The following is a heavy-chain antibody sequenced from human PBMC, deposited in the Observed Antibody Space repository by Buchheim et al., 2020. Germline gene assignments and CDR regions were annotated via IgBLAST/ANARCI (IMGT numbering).Heavy chain of an antibody. CDR3: AKNVDTAMLRPFDY. CDR2: ISGSGGST. V-gene: IGHV3-23*01. D-gene: IGHD5-18*01. J-gene: IGHJ4*02. CDR1: GFTFGTYS. Sequence: EVQLLESGGGLVQPGGSLRLSCAASGFTFGTYSMTWVRQAPGKGLEWVSAISGSGGSTYYADSVKGRFTISRDNSKNKLYLQMNSLRAEDTAVYHCAKNVDTAMLRPFDYWGQGAL.